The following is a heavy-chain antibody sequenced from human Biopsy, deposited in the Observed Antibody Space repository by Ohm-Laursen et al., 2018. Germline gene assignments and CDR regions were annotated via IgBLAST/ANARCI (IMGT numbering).Heavy chain of an antibody. V-gene: IGHV4-59*01. D-gene: IGHD2/OR15-2a*01. CDR3: ARATNSTGWLYYYFYGMDV. J-gene: IGHJ6*02. CDR2: IYYSGST. Sequence: GTLSLTCTVSGGSISSDYWSWIRQTPGKGLVWIGYIYYSGSTNYNPSLKSRVTISVDTSKNQFSLRLNSVTAADTAVYYCARATNSTGWLYYYFYGMDVWGQGTTVTVSS. CDR1: GGSISSDY.